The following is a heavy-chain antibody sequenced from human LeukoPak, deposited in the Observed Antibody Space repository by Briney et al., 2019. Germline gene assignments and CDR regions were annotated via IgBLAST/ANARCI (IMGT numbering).Heavy chain of an antibody. D-gene: IGHD3-3*01. Sequence: GGSLRLSCAASGFTFSSYAMSWVRQAPGKGLEWVSAISGSGGSTYYADSVRGRFTISRDNSKNTLYLQMNSLRAEDTAVYYCAKTRGYDFWSGYDYWGQGTLVTVSS. V-gene: IGHV3-23*01. CDR3: AKTRGYDFWSGYDY. J-gene: IGHJ4*02. CDR2: ISGSGGST. CDR1: GFTFSSYA.